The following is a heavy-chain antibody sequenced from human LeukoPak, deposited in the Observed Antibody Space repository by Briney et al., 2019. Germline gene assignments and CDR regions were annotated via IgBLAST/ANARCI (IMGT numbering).Heavy chain of an antibody. Sequence: ASVKVSCKASGYTFSNYAMNWVRQAPGQGLEWMGWINPNSGGTNYAQKFQGRVTMTRDTSISTAYMELSRLRSDDTAVYYCAREVYDSSGRLITAFDYWGQGTLVTVSS. CDR2: INPNSGGT. D-gene: IGHD3-22*01. J-gene: IGHJ4*02. V-gene: IGHV1-2*02. CDR1: GYTFSNYA. CDR3: AREVYDSSGRLITAFDY.